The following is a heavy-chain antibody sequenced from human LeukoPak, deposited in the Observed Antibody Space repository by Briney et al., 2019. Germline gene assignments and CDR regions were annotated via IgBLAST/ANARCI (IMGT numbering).Heavy chain of an antibody. Sequence: GGSLRLSCAASGFTFSSYGMHWVRQAPGKGLEWVAFIRYDGSNKYCADSVKGRFTISRDNSKNTLYLQMNSLRAEDTAVYYCARDRELSGGLFDYWGQGTLVTVSS. D-gene: IGHD3-16*02. CDR2: IRYDGSNK. V-gene: IGHV3-30*02. CDR3: ARDRELSGGLFDY. J-gene: IGHJ4*02. CDR1: GFTFSSYG.